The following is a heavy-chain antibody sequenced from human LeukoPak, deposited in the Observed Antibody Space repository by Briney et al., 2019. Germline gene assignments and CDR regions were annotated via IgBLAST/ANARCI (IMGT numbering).Heavy chain of an antibody. CDR1: GFTVSTRC. J-gene: IGHJ4*01. CDR2: ISIAGTT. V-gene: IGHV3-66*01. CDR3: ARDLEAANSYYCDD. Sequence: QAGGSLSLACAASGFTVSTRCMGWGRQAPGKGLEWDSIISIAGTTYYADSVKGRFTISRDNSKNTVYLQVNSLRDEYTAVYYCARDLEAANSYYCDDWG. D-gene: IGHD6-13*01.